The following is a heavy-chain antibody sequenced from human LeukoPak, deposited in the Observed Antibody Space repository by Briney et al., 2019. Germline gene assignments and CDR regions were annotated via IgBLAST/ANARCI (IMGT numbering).Heavy chain of an antibody. CDR3: AKDSKRFLEWLYIVAFDI. V-gene: IGHV3-23*01. Sequence: GGSLRLSCAASGFTFSSYAMSWVRQAPGKGLEWVSAISGSGGSTYYADSVKGRFTISRDNSKNTLYLQMNSLRAEDTAVYYCAKDSKRFLEWLYIVAFDIWGQGTMVTVSS. CDR1: GFTFSSYA. CDR2: ISGSGGST. D-gene: IGHD3-3*01. J-gene: IGHJ3*02.